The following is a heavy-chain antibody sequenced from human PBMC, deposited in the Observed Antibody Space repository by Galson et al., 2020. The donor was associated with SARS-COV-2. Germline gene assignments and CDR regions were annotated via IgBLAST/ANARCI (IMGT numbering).Heavy chain of an antibody. J-gene: IGHJ4*02. CDR1: GFTFSSYG. CDR2: ISYDGSNK. Sequence: GESLKISCAASGFTFSSYGMHWVRQAPGKGLEWVAVISYDGSNKYYADSVKGRFTISRDNSKNTLYLQMNSLRAEDTAVYYCARDVSYGSGSYYISDYWGQGTLVTVSS. CDR3: ARDVSYGSGSYYISDY. V-gene: IGHV3-30*03. D-gene: IGHD3-10*01.